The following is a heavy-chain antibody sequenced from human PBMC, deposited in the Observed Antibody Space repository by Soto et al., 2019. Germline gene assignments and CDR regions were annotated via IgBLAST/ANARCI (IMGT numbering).Heavy chain of an antibody. CDR2: ISYDGSNK. V-gene: IGHV3-30*18. CDR1: GFTFSSYG. Sequence: PGGSLRLSCAASGFTFSSYGMHWVRQAPGKGLEWVAVISYDGSNKYYADSVKGRSTISRDNSKNTLYLQMNSLRAEDTAVYYCAKGPFGSGTHYYGMDVWGRGTTVTVSS. D-gene: IGHD3-10*01. CDR3: AKGPFGSGTHYYGMDV. J-gene: IGHJ6*02.